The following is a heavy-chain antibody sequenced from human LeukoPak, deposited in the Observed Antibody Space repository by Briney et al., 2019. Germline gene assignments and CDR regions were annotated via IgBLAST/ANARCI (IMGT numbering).Heavy chain of an antibody. D-gene: IGHD6-19*01. V-gene: IGHV7-4-1*02. CDR3: ARVGSAWSSHFDY. CDR2: INTNTGNP. Sequence: ASVKVSCKASGYTFTSYAMNWVRQAPGQGLEWMGWINTNTGNPTYAQGFTGRFVFSLDTSVSTAYLQISSLRSEDTAVYFCARVGSAWSSHFDYWGQGALVTVSS. J-gene: IGHJ4*02. CDR1: GYTFTSYA.